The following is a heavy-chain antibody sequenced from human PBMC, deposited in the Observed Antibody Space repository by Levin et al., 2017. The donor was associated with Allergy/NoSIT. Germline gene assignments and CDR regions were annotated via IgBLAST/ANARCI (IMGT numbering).Heavy chain of an antibody. V-gene: IGHV1-2*06. D-gene: IGHD3-16*01. Sequence: GESLKISCKASGYTFTGYYMHWVRQAPGQGLEWMGRINPNSGGTNYAQKFQGRVTMTRDTSISTAYMELSRLRSDDTAVYYCARTRGGIYSNYYYYYMDVWGKGTTVTVSS. J-gene: IGHJ6*03. CDR3: ARTRGGIYSNYYYYYMDV. CDR1: GYTFTGYY. CDR2: INPNSGGT.